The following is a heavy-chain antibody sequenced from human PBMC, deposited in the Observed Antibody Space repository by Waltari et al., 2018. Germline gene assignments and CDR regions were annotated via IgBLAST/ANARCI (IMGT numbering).Heavy chain of an antibody. D-gene: IGHD6-13*01. J-gene: IGHJ3*02. V-gene: IGHV3-9*01. Sequence: EEQLVESGGGLVQPGRSLRLSCAASGFTFDDYAMHWVRQAPGKGLEWVSGISWNSGSIGYADSVKGRFTISRDNAKNSLYLQMNSLRAEDTALYYCAKGRGYSRNDAFDIWGQGTMVTVSS. CDR1: GFTFDDYA. CDR3: AKGRGYSRNDAFDI. CDR2: ISWNSGSI.